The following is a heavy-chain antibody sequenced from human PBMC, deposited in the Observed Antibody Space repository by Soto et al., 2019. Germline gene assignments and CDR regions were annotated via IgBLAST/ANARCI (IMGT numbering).Heavy chain of an antibody. CDR2: IIASNSNT. V-gene: IGHV1-18*01. CDR3: ARDGHFDS. CDR1: GYTFSTYG. J-gene: IGHJ4*02. Sequence: ASVKVSCEASGYTFSTYGISWVRQAPGQGLEWMGWIIASNSNTKYARNLQGRVTMTTDTSTSTAYMELRSLRSDDTAVYYCARDGHFDSWGQGTLVTVSS.